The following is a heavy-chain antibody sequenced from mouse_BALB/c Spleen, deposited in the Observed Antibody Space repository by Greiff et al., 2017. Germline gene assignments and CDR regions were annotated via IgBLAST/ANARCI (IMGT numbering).Heavy chain of an antibody. J-gene: IGHJ1*01. CDR3: ARDYGYDVPYWYFDV. CDR2: IWSGGST. D-gene: IGHD2-2*01. V-gene: IGHV2-4-1*01. Sequence: VKLKQSGPGLVQPSQSLSITCTVSGFSLTSYGVHWVRQSPGKGLEWLGVIWSGGSTDYNAAFISRLSISKDNSKSQVFFKMNSLQADDTAIYYCARDYGYDVPYWYFDVWGAGTTVTVSS. CDR1: GFSLTSYG.